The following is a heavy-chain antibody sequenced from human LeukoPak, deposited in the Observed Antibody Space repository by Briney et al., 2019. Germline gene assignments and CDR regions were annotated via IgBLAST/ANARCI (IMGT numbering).Heavy chain of an antibody. D-gene: IGHD2-15*01. Sequence: GGSLRLSCTASGFTFSGYSMNWIRQAPGKGLEWVSSFGTRSTSIYHAGSVKGRFAISRDNAKNSLYLQMNSLRAEDTAVYYCAKDPRWSYWSFDLWGRGTLVTVSS. CDR2: FGTRSTSI. CDR3: AKDPRWSYWSFDL. J-gene: IGHJ2*01. V-gene: IGHV3-21*04. CDR1: GFTFSGYS.